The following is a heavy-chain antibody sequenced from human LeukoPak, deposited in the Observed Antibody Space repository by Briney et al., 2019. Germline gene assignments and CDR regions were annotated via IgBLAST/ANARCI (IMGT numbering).Heavy chain of an antibody. D-gene: IGHD6-19*01. CDR1: SSGGYY. Sequence: SSGGYYWSCVRQPPGKGLEWVSGISWNSGSIDYADSVKGRFTISRDNAKNSLYLQMNSLRVEDTAFYYCAKDNRRHYTSGPNPDSLHWGQGALVTVSS. J-gene: IGHJ4*02. CDR2: ISWNSGSI. CDR3: AKDNRRHYTSGPNPDSLH. V-gene: IGHV3-9*01.